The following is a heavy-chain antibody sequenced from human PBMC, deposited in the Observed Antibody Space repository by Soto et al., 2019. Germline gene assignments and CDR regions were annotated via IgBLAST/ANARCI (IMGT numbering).Heavy chain of an antibody. CDR3: ARVPSKLLWFGEL. J-gene: IGHJ4*02. Sequence: QVQLVQSGAEVKKPGSAVKVSCKASGGTFSSYAISWVRQAPGQGLEWRGGIIPIFGTANYAQKFQGRVTITADESTSTAYMELSSLRSEDTAVYYCARVPSKLLWFGELWGQGTLVTVSS. CDR1: GGTFSSYA. CDR2: IIPIFGTA. D-gene: IGHD3-10*01. V-gene: IGHV1-69*01.